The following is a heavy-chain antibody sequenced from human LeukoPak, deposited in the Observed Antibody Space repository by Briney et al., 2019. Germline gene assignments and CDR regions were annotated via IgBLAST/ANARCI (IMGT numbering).Heavy chain of an antibody. CDR2: INHSGST. J-gene: IGHJ5*01. CDR1: GGSFSGHY. V-gene: IGHV4-34*01. D-gene: IGHD6-13*01. CDR3: ARWEQQLVSGGFDS. Sequence: PSETLSLTCAVYGGSFSGHYWSWIRQPPGKGLEWIGEINHSGSTNYNPSLKSRVTISVDTSKNQFSLKLSSVTAADTAVYYCARWEQQLVSGGFDSWGQGTLVTVSS.